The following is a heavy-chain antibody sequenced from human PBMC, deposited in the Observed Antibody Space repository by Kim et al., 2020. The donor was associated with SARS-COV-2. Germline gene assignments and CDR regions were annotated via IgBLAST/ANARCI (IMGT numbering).Heavy chain of an antibody. Sequence: GGSLRLSCAASGFTFSDYYMSWIRQAPGKGLEWVSYISSSSSYTNYADSVKGRFTISRDNAKNSLYLQMNSLRAEDTAVYYCARFGWWELLGCDYWGQGTLVTVSS. V-gene: IGHV3-11*06. CDR2: ISSSSSYT. CDR3: ARFGWWELLGCDY. J-gene: IGHJ4*02. D-gene: IGHD1-26*01. CDR1: GFTFSDYY.